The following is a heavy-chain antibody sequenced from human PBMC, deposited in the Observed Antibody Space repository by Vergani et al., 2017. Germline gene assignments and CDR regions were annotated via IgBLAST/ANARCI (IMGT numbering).Heavy chain of an antibody. CDR2: IHSSGTS. CDR3: ARGPYSSSWYYFDY. CDR1: GGPISGFY. V-gene: IGHV4-4*07. D-gene: IGHD6-13*01. J-gene: IGHJ4*02. Sequence: QVQLQESGPGLVKSSETLSLTCTVSGGPISGFYWSWVRLPAGKGLEWIGRIHSSGTSHYSPSLKSRVTVSVDTSKNQFSLKLNSVTAADTAVYYCARGPYSSSWYYFDYWGQGTLVTVSP.